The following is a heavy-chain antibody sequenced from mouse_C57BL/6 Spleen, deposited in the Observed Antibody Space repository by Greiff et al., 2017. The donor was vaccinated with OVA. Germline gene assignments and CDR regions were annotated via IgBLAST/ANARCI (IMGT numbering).Heavy chain of an antibody. V-gene: IGHV1-81*01. J-gene: IGHJ4*01. CDR3: ARGTIEGYYYGSRDYAMDY. CDR2: IYPRSGNT. CDR1: GYTFTSYG. D-gene: IGHD1-1*01. Sequence: ESGAELARPGASVKLSCKASGYTFTSYGISWVKQRTGQGLEWIGEIYPRSGNTYYNEKFKGKATLTADKSSSTAYMELRSLTSEDSAVYFCARGTIEGYYYGSRDYAMDYWGQGTSVTVSS.